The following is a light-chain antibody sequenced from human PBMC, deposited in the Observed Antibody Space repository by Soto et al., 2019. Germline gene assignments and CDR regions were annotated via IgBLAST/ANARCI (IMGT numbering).Light chain of an antibody. CDR3: GTWDSRLGGWV. CDR1: SSNIGNNY. CDR2: DNN. Sequence: QSVLTQPPSVSAAPGQKVTISCSGSSSNIGNNYVSWYQQLPGTAPKLLIYDNNKRPLGIPDRFSGSKSGTSATLGITGLQTGDEADYYCGTWDSRLGGWVFGGGTKLTVL. V-gene: IGLV1-51*01. J-gene: IGLJ3*02.